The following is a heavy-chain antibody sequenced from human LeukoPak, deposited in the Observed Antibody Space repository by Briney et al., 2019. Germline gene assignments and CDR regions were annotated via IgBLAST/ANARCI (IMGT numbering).Heavy chain of an antibody. CDR1: GGSISSSSYY. CDR3: ARTSSSGWYWDAYYYYMDV. CDR2: IYYSGST. J-gene: IGHJ6*03. V-gene: IGHV4-39*07. Sequence: PSETLSLTCTVSGGSISSSSYYWGWIRQPPGKGLEWIGSIYYSGSTYYNPSLKSRVTISVDTSKNQFSLKLSSVTAADTAVYYCARTSSSGWYWDAYYYYMDVWGKGTTVTISS. D-gene: IGHD6-19*01.